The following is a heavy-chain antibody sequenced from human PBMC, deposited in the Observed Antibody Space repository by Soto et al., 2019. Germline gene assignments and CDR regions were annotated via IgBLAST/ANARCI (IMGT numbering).Heavy chain of an antibody. D-gene: IGHD6-19*01. CDR1: GGTFSSYA. CDR3: ASRHRSGWTGYYYYGMDV. Sequence: SVKVSCKASGGTFSSYAISWVRQAPGQGLEWMGGIIPIFGTANYAQKFQGRVTITADKSTSTAYMELSSLRSEDTAVYYCASRHRSGWTGYYYYGMDVWGQGTTVTV. J-gene: IGHJ6*02. CDR2: IIPIFGTA. V-gene: IGHV1-69*06.